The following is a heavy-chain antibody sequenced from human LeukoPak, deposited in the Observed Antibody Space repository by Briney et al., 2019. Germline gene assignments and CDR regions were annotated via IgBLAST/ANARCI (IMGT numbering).Heavy chain of an antibody. CDR2: IKQDGSEK. J-gene: IGHJ4*02. D-gene: IGHD3-10*01. V-gene: IGHV3-7*01. CDR1: GFTFSSYW. Sequence: GGSLRLSCAASGFTFSSYWMSWVRQARGKGLEWVANIKQDGSEKYYVDSVKGRFTISRDNAKNSLYLQMNSLRAEDTAVYYCARSPMARGKYYFDYWGQGTLVTVSS. CDR3: ARSPMARGKYYFDY.